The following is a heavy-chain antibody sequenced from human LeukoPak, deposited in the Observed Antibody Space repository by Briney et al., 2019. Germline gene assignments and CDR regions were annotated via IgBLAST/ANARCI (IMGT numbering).Heavy chain of an antibody. D-gene: IGHD3-9*01. Sequence: PSETLSLTCTVSGGSLSSYYWSWIRQPAGKGLEWIGRIYTGGSTNYNPSLKSRVTMSVDTSKNQFSLKLSSVTAADTAVYYCARHHYDVLTGYLNMDVWGKGTTVTVSS. J-gene: IGHJ6*03. CDR3: ARHHYDVLTGYLNMDV. CDR2: IYTGGST. V-gene: IGHV4-4*07. CDR1: GGSLSSYY.